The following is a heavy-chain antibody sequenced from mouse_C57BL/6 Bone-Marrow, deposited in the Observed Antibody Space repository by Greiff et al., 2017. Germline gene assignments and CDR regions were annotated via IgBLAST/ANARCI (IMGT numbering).Heavy chain of an antibody. D-gene: IGHD1-1*01. V-gene: IGHV1-69*01. CDR1: GYTFTSYW. CDR3: ARSSYYGSIDY. Sequence: QVQLKQPGAELVMPGASVKLSCKASGYTFTSYWMHWVKQRPGQGLEWIGEIDPSDSYTNYNQKFKGKSTLTVDKSSSTAYMQLSSLTSEDSAVYYCARSSYYGSIDYWGQGTTLTVSS. CDR2: IDPSDSYT. J-gene: IGHJ2*01.